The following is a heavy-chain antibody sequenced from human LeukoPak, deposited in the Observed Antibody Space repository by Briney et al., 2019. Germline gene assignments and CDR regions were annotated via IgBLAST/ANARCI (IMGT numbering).Heavy chain of an antibody. CDR2: ITWDGGST. J-gene: IGHJ5*02. CDR3: TKDIHIGHGSGWPES. V-gene: IGHV3-43D*03. CDR1: GFTFGEYG. D-gene: IGHD6-19*01. Sequence: GGSLRLSCVGSGFTFGEYGMHWVRQVPGKGLEWVSHITWDGGSTYYAGSVKGRFTISRDNSKNSLYLQMNSLGAEDTALYYCTKDIHIGHGSGWPESWGQGTLVTVSS.